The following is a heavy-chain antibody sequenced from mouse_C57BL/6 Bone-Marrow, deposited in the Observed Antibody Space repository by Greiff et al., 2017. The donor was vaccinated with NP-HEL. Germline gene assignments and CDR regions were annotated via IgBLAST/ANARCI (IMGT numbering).Heavy chain of an antibody. CDR2: IHPNSGST. CDR3: AGVICPAWFAY. J-gene: IGHJ3*01. V-gene: IGHV1-64*01. D-gene: IGHD1-1*01. Sequence: QVQLQQPGAELVKPGASVKLSCKASGYNFTSYWMHWVKQRPGQGLEWIGMIHPNSGSTNYNEKFKSKATLTVDKSSSTAYRQLSSLTSEDAAVYYGAGVICPAWFAYWGQGTLGTVSA. CDR1: GYNFTSYW.